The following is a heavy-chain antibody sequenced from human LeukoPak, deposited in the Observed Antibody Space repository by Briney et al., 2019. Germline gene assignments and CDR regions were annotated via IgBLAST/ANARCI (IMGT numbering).Heavy chain of an antibody. Sequence: SGGSLRLSCTASGFTFGDYAMSWVRQAPGKGLEWVGFIRSKAYGGTTEYAASVKGRFTISRDDSKSIAYLQMNSLKTEDTAVYYCTTPRSLYSSSWYFDYWGQGTLATVSS. CDR3: TTPRSLYSSSWYFDY. V-gene: IGHV3-49*04. J-gene: IGHJ4*02. CDR2: IRSKAYGGTT. D-gene: IGHD6-13*01. CDR1: GFTFGDYA.